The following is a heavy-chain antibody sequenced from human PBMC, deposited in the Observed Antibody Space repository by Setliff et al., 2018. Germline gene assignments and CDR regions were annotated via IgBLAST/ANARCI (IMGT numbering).Heavy chain of an antibody. CDR2: INQDGSGK. J-gene: IGHJ4*02. Sequence: GGSLRLSCAASGFSFSSFWMAWVRQSPGRGLEWVANINQDGSGKYYLDSVKGRFTISRDNAKTSLYLLMNSLRADDTAVYFCASATGYWGQGILVTVSS. CDR3: ASATGY. V-gene: IGHV3-7*01. CDR1: GFSFSSFW.